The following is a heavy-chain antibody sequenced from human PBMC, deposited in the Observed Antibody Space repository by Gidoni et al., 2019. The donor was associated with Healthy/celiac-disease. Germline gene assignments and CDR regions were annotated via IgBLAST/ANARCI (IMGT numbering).Heavy chain of an antibody. Sequence: QAQLPQWGAGRLKPSETLSLTCAAYGGSFSGYYRRWSRQPPGKGREGIGEIKHSGSTNSNPSLESRVTISVDTTQIQFSLKLCSVTAADTAGYYCAGGPDIVVVVARFHSYYGMDVWGQGTTVTVSS. CDR1: GGSFSGYY. D-gene: IGHD2-15*01. CDR2: IKHSGST. V-gene: IGHV4-34*01. CDR3: AGGPDIVVVVARFHSYYGMDV. J-gene: IGHJ6*02.